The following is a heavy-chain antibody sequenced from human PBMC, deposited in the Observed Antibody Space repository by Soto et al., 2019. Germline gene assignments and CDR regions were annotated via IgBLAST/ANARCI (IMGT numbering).Heavy chain of an antibody. Sequence: QVQLVESGGGVVQPGRSLRLSCAASGFTFSAYGIHWVRQAPGKGLEWVATISFDSRDKLYVDSMNGRLTISRENSRNTVYLQMDSVRAEDTAVYHCARVCGGDCGNAFDVWGEGTVVAVSS. CDR1: GFTFSAYG. CDR2: ISFDSRDK. V-gene: IGHV3-33*05. CDR3: ARVCGGDCGNAFDV. J-gene: IGHJ3*01. D-gene: IGHD2-21*02.